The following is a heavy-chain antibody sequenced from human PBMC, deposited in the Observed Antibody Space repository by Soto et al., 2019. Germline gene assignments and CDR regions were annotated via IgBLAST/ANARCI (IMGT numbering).Heavy chain of an antibody. CDR3: GRLAEAATGHTDFDF. V-gene: IGHV4-39*02. CDR2: IHSSGGT. J-gene: IGHJ4*02. CDR1: GASIKSRNYF. D-gene: IGHD2-15*01. Sequence: SETLSLTCTVSGASIKSRNYFWGWIRQPPGKGLEFIGSIHSSGGTYYNPSLKSRVTVSVDLSNSHFSLSLKSLTATDTAVYYCGRLAEAATGHTDFDFWGQGTLVTVSS.